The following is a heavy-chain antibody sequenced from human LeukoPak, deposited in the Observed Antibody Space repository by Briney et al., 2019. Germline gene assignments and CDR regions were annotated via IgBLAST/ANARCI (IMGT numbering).Heavy chain of an antibody. CDR1: GFTFSTYG. D-gene: IGHD3-10*02. Sequence: GGSLRLSCAASGFTFSTYGMHWVRQAPGKGLEWVAFIRSDGSNKYYADSVKGRFTISRDNSKSTLYLQMNSLRAEDTAVYYCAELGITMIGGVWGKGTTVTISS. CDR2: IRSDGSNK. J-gene: IGHJ6*04. V-gene: IGHV3-30*02. CDR3: AELGITMIGGV.